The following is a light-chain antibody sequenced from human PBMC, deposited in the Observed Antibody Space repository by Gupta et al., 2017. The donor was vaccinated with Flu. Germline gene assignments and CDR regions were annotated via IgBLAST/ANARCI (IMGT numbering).Light chain of an antibody. CDR2: EDN. Sequence: NFLLTQPHSVSESPGKTVTISCTRTSGSIATTYVQCYQQRPGSSPTTVIYEDNRRLSGVPDRFSGSIDSSSNSASLTISGLNTEDEADDYCQSYDSITRDGVFGGGTRLTVL. J-gene: IGLJ2*01. V-gene: IGLV6-57*01. CDR3: QSYDSITRDGV. CDR1: SGSIATTY.